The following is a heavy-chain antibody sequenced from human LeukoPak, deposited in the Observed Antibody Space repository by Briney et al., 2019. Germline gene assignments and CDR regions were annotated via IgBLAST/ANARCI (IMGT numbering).Heavy chain of an antibody. CDR2: ISGSGGDT. V-gene: IGHV3-23*01. J-gene: IGHJ4*02. CDR1: GFSFSSHV. D-gene: IGHD3-22*01. Sequence: GGSLRLSCAASGFSFSSHVMHWVRQAPGKGLEWVSGISGSGGDTYYADSVKGRFTISRDNSKNTLNLEMNSLRAEDTALYYCAKDQNYESSGYYGGFDYWGQGTLVTVPS. CDR3: AKDQNYESSGYYGGFDY.